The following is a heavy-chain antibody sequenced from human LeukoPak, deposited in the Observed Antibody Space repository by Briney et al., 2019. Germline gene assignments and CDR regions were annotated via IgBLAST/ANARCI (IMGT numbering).Heavy chain of an antibody. Sequence: SETLSLTCTVSGGSISSSSYYWGWLRQPPGTGLEWIGSIYYSGSTTYNPSLKSRVTISVDTSKNQFSLKLSSVTAADTAVYYCARGTYYYDSSGYGNYDSYYMDVWGKGITVTISS. J-gene: IGHJ6*03. CDR1: GGSISSSSYY. CDR3: ARGTYYYDSSGYGNYDSYYMDV. D-gene: IGHD3-22*01. CDR2: IYYSGST. V-gene: IGHV4-39*07.